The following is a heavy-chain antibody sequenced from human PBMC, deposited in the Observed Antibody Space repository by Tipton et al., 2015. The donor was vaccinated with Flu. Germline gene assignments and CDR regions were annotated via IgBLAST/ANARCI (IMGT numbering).Heavy chain of an antibody. J-gene: IGHJ4*02. Sequence: TLSLTCTVSGGSISSGGYYWSWIRQHPGKGLEWIGYIYYSGSTYYNPSLKSRVTISVDTSKNQFSLKLSPVTAADTAVYYCATLTGPYGYFDYWGQGTLVTVSS. CDR3: ATLTGPYGYFDY. V-gene: IGHV4-31*03. CDR1: GGSISSGGYY. D-gene: IGHD3-9*01. CDR2: IYYSGST.